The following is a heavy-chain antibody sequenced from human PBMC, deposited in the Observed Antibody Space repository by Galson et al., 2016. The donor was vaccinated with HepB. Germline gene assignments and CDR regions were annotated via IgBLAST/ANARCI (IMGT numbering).Heavy chain of an antibody. CDR1: GFTLSSNY. CDR3: TGGPGGGRY. V-gene: IGHV3-53*01. D-gene: IGHD2-8*02. J-gene: IGHJ4*02. CDR2: MYSAGST. Sequence: SLRLSCAASGFTLSSNYMSWVRQAPGKGLEWVSVMYSAGSTYYADSVKGRFTISRDNSKNTLYLQMNSLRAGDTAVSYCTGGPGGGRYWGQGTLVTVSS.